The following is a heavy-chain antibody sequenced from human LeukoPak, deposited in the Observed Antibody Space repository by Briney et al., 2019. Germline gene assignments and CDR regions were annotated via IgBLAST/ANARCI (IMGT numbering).Heavy chain of an antibody. V-gene: IGHV3-9*01. D-gene: IGHD6-19*01. Sequence: GRSLRLSCAASGFTFDDYAMHWVRQAPGKGLEWVSGISWNSGSIGYADSVKGRFTISRDNAKNSLYLRMNSLRAEDTALYYCAKGSSSGWYGNWFDPWGQGTLVTVSS. CDR1: GFTFDDYA. CDR3: AKGSSSGWYGNWFDP. J-gene: IGHJ5*02. CDR2: ISWNSGSI.